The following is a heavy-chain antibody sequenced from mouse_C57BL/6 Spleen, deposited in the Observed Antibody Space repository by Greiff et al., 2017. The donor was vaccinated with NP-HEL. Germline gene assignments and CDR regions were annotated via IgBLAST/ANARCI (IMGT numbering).Heavy chain of an antibody. CDR3: ARHSIYYDYDEGFAY. D-gene: IGHD2-4*01. CDR2: ISSGGSYT. CDR1: GFTFSSYG. J-gene: IGHJ3*01. V-gene: IGHV5-6*01. Sequence: DVQLQESGGDLVKPGGSLKLSCAASGFTFSSYGMSWVRQTPDKRLEWVATISSGGSYTYYPDSVKGRFTISRDNAKNTLYLQMSSLKSEDTAMYYCARHSIYYDYDEGFAYWGQGTLVTVSA.